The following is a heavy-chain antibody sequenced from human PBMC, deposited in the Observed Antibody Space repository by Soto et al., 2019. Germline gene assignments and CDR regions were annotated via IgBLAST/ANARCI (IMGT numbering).Heavy chain of an antibody. Sequence: QLQLQESGPGLVKPSETLSLTCTVSGGSISSSSYYWGWIRQPPGKGLEWIGSIYYSGSTYYNPSLKSRVTISVDTSKNQFSLKLSSVTAADTAVYYCAGSTIAAASSRRFAAFDIWGQGTMVTVSS. J-gene: IGHJ3*02. D-gene: IGHD6-13*01. CDR2: IYYSGST. CDR3: AGSTIAAASSRRFAAFDI. V-gene: IGHV4-39*01. CDR1: GGSISSSSYY.